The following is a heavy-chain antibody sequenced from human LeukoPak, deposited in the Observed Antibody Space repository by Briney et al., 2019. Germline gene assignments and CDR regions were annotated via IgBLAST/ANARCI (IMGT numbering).Heavy chain of an antibody. D-gene: IGHD3-22*01. CDR2: ISAYNGNT. V-gene: IGHV1-18*01. J-gene: IGHJ4*02. CDR3: ARAARGYYESSGYYGY. Sequence: ASVKVSCKASGYTFTSYGISWVRQAPGQGLEWMGWISAYNGNTNYAQKLQGRVTMTTDTSTSTAYMELRSLRSDDTAVYYCARAARGYYESSGYYGYWGQGTLVSVSS. CDR1: GYTFTSYG.